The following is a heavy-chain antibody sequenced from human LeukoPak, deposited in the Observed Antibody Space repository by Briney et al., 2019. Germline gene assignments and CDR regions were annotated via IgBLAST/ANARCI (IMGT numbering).Heavy chain of an antibody. V-gene: IGHV3-66*01. J-gene: IGHJ3*02. Sequence: GGSLRLSCAASGFTVTSTSMSWVRQAPGKGPEWVSVIYSCGDTYYADSVKDRFTVSRDNSENTLFLQMNSLRAEDTAVYYCARDPNYDILTGYPAGHAFDIWGQGTMVTVSS. CDR2: IYSCGDT. CDR3: ARDPNYDILTGYPAGHAFDI. D-gene: IGHD3-9*01. CDR1: GFTVTSTS.